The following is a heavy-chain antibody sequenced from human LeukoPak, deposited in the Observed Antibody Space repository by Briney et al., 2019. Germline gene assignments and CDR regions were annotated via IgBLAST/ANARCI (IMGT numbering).Heavy chain of an antibody. V-gene: IGHV3-23*01. J-gene: IGHJ5*02. CDR2: ISGSGGST. Sequence: PGGSLRLSCAASGFTFSNYALSWVRQAPGKGLEWVSAISGSGGSTYYADSVKSRFTISRDNSKNTLYLQMNSLRAEDTAVYYCAKDWQQLVRCWFDPWGQGTLVTVSS. CDR3: AKDWQQLVRCWFDP. CDR1: GFTFSNYA. D-gene: IGHD6-13*01.